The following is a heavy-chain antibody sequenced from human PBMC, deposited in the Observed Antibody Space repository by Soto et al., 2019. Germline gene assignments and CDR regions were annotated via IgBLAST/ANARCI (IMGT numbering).Heavy chain of an antibody. CDR1: GGSVSSGSYY. CDR2: IYYSGST. V-gene: IGHV4-61*01. CDR3: ARGAKSMVRGVIGYYYGMDV. J-gene: IGHJ6*02. Sequence: SETLSLTCTVSGGSVSSGSYYWSWIRQPPGKGLEWIGYIYYSGSTNYNPSLKSRVTISVDTSKNQFSLKLSSVTAADTAVYYCARGAKSMVRGVIGYYYGMDVWGQGTTVTVSS. D-gene: IGHD3-10*01.